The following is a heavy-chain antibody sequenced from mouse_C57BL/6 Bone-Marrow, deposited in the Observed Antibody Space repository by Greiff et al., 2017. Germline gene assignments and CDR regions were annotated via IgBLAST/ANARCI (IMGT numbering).Heavy chain of an antibody. J-gene: IGHJ2*01. D-gene: IGHD1-1*01. CDR2: IDPNCGGT. CDR3: ARGRVITTVVADY. V-gene: IGHV1-72*01. Sequence: QVQLQQPGAELVKPGASVKLSCKASGYTFTSYWMHWVKQRPGRGLEWIGRIDPNCGGTKYNEKFKSKATLTVDKPSGTAYMQLSSLTSEDSAVDYCARGRVITTVVADYWGQGTTLTVSS. CDR1: GYTFTSYW.